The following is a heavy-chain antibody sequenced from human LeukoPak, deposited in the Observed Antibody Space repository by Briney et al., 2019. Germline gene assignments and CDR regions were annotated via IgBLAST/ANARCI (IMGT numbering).Heavy chain of an antibody. CDR1: GYTFTGYY. J-gene: IGHJ4*02. CDR3: ASLGSFGGVIALDY. Sequence: ASVKVSCKASGYTFTGYYMHWVRQAPGQGLEWVGRINPNSGGTNYAQRFQGRVTMTRDTSISTAYMELSRLRSDDTAVYYCASLGSFGGVIALDYWGQGTLVTVSS. D-gene: IGHD3-16*02. V-gene: IGHV1-2*06. CDR2: INPNSGGT.